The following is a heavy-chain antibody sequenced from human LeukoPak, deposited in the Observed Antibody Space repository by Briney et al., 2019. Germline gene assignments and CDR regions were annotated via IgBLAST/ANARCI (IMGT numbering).Heavy chain of an antibody. V-gene: IGHV4-31*03. Sequence: TSSETLSLTCTVSGGSISSGGYYWSWIRQHPGKGLEWIGHIYYSGSTYYNPSLKSRVTISVDTSKNQFSLKLSSVTAADTAVYYCAREAHLGSSGYYSNFDYWGQGTLVTVSS. CDR2: IYYSGST. CDR1: GGSISSGGYY. D-gene: IGHD3-22*01. J-gene: IGHJ4*02. CDR3: AREAHLGSSGYYSNFDY.